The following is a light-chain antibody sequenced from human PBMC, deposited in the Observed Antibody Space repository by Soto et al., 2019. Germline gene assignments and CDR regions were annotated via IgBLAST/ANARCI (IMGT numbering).Light chain of an antibody. CDR3: QHYVTGPLA. CDR2: DTS. V-gene: IGKV3-15*01. J-gene: IGKJ4*01. CDR1: RGIGST. Sequence: EVVMTQSPATLSVSPGERATLSCRASRGIGSTLAGYQQKTCQTPRLLIYDTSTRATGVPGRLIGSRSGTEFTLTITSLQSEDFAIYYCQHYVTGPLAFGGGNRVENK.